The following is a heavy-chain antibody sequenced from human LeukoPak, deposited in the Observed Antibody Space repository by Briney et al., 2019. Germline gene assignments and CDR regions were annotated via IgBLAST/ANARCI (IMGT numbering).Heavy chain of an antibody. D-gene: IGHD3-22*01. CDR2: IYYSGST. Sequence: SETLSLTCTVSGGSISSYYWSWIRQPPGKGLEWIGHIYYSGSTYYNPSLKSRVTISVDTSKNQFSLKLSSVTAADTAVYYCARVRGYYDTWGQGTLVTVSS. V-gene: IGHV4-30-4*08. CDR3: ARVRGYYDT. CDR1: GGSISSYY. J-gene: IGHJ5*02.